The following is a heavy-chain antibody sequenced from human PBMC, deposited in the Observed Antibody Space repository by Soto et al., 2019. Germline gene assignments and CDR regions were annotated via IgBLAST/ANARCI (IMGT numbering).Heavy chain of an antibody. Sequence: PSDTRSLTCTFSVRSISSYYWSWIPPPPGKGLEWIGYIYSSVSTNYNPSLKSRVTISVDTSKNQCSLQLSSVTAADTAVYYCAINTKGYYDFWSGYPRPYGMDVWGQGNTVTVSS. J-gene: IGHJ6*02. V-gene: IGHV4-59*07. CDR3: AINTKGYYDFWSGYPRPYGMDV. D-gene: IGHD3-3*01. CDR2: IYSSVST. CDR1: VRSISSYY.